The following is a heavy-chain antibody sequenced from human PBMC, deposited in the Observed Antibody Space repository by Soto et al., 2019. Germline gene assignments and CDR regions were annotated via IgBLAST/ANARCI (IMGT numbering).Heavy chain of an antibody. D-gene: IGHD2-2*02. CDR2: IYWNDDK. V-gene: IGHV2-5*01. CDR3: AHTLVVPAAIGVFDY. CDR1: GFSLSTSGVG. J-gene: IGHJ4*02. Sequence: QITLKESGPTLVKPTQTLTLTCTFSGFSLSTSGVGVGWIRQPPGKALEWLALIYWNDDKRYSPSLKSRLTITKDTSNNQVVLTMTNMDPVDTATYYCAHTLVVPAAIGVFDYWGQGTLVTVSS.